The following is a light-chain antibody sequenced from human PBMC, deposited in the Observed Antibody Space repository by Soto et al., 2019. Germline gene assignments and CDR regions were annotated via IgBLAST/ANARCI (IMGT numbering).Light chain of an antibody. CDR3: QQRSNWLT. J-gene: IGKJ4*01. CDR2: DAS. V-gene: IGKV3-11*01. Sequence: DIVLTQSPVTLSLSPGERATLSCRASQSVSSYLAWYQQKPGQAPRLLIYDASNRATGIPARFSGSGSGTDFTLTISSLEPEDFAVYYCQQRSNWLTFGGGTKVDIK. CDR1: QSVSSY.